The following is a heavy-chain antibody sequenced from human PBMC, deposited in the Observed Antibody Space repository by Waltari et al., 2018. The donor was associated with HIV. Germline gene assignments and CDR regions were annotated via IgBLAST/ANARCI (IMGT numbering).Heavy chain of an antibody. CDR3: AREQVPWYYDSRGAFDI. CDR1: GGSISSYY. Sequence: QVQLQESGAGLVKPSETLSLTCTVHGGSISSYYWIWIRQPAGKGLKWLGRIYTSGSTNSNPSLKSRVTMSVDTSKNQFSLKLSSVTAADTAVYYCAREQVPWYYDSRGAFDIWGQGTMVTVSS. J-gene: IGHJ3*02. V-gene: IGHV4-4*07. CDR2: IYTSGST. D-gene: IGHD3-22*01.